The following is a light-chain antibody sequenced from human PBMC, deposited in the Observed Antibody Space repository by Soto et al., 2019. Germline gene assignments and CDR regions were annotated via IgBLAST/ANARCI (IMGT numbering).Light chain of an antibody. V-gene: IGKV3-15*01. CDR2: GAS. CDR3: QPYNNWPLT. Sequence: EIVLTQSPATLSVSPGERVTLSCRASESVDINLAWYQQKPGQAPRLLIYGASTRATGIPARSSGSGSGTEFTLTINSLQSEDFAVYYCQPYNNWPLTFGGGTKVDIK. CDR1: ESVDIN. J-gene: IGKJ4*01.